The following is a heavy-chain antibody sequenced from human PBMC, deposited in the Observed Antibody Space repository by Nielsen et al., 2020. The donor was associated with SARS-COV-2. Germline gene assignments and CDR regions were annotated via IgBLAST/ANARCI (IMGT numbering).Heavy chain of an antibody. Sequence: SLKISCAASGFTFDDYAMHWVRQAPGKGLEWVSGISWNSGSIAYADSVKGRFTISRDNAKNSLHLQMNSLHQVPIGLPPGTLLQEHLWG. CDR2: ISWNSGSI. J-gene: IGHJ6*01. V-gene: IGHV3-9*01. CDR3: TLLQEHL. CDR1: GFTFDDYA.